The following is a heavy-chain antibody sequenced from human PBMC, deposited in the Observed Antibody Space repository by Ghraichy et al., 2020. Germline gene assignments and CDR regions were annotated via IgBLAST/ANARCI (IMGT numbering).Heavy chain of an antibody. CDR2: ISAYNGNT. V-gene: IGHV1-18*01. D-gene: IGHD2-2*01. J-gene: IGHJ6*02. Sequence: ASVKVSCKASGYTFTSYGISWVRQAPGQGLEWMGWISAYNGNTNYAQKLQGRVTMTTDTSTSTAYMELRSLRSDDTAVYYCARVIWDRTSQYGMDVWGQGTTVTVSS. CDR1: GYTFTSYG. CDR3: ARVIWDRTSQYGMDV.